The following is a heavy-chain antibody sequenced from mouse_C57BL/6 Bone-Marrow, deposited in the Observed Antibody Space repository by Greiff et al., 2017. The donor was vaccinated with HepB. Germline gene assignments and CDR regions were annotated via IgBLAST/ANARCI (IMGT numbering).Heavy chain of an antibody. J-gene: IGHJ4*01. D-gene: IGHD2-1*01. CDR2: ISSGSSTI. CDR3: ARHYYGNYVYAMDY. CDR1: GFTFSDYG. V-gene: IGHV5-17*01. Sequence: EVMLVESGGGLVKPGGSLKLSCAASGFTFSDYGMHWVRQAPEKGLEWVAYISSGSSTIYYADTVKGRFTIYRDNAKNTLFQQMTSLRSEDTAMYYCARHYYGNYVYAMDYWGQGTSVTVSS.